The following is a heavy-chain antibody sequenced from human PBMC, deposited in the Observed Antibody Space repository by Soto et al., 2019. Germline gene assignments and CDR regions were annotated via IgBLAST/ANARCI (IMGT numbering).Heavy chain of an antibody. CDR2: ITGNGGT. J-gene: IGHJ4*02. CDR3: AKDAPGSGWLSDY. V-gene: IGHV3-23*01. Sequence: PGGSLRLSCAASGFTFSIYAMSWVRQAPGKGLEWVSTITGNGGTSYADFVRGRFTISRDNSKNTLYLQMNSLRAEDTAVYYCAKDAPGSGWLSDYWGQGTLVPVSS. CDR1: GFTFSIYA. D-gene: IGHD3-22*01.